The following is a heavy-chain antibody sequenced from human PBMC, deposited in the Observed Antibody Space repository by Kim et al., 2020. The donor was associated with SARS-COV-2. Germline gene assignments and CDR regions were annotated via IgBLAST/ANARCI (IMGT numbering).Heavy chain of an antibody. CDR3: AREVGTWGMDV. CDR2: IGTAGDT. J-gene: IGHJ6*02. D-gene: IGHD1-26*01. Sequence: GGSLRLSCAASGFTFSSYDMHWVRQATGKGLEWVSAIGTAGDTYYPGSVKGRFTISRENAKNSLYLQMNSLRAGDTAVYYCAREVGTWGMDVWGQGTTVTVSS. V-gene: IGHV3-13*01. CDR1: GFTFSSYD.